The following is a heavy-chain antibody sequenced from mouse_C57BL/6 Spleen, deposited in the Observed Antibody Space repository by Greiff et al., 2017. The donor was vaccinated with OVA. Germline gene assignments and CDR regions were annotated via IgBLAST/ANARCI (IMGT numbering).Heavy chain of an antibody. V-gene: IGHV3-6*01. Sequence: EVKLVESEPGLVKPSPSLSLTCSVTGYSITSDNYWNWIRQLPGNKLECMDYLRYDGSNNYNPSLKNRISFTPDTSKNQVFLKLNSVTIEDTATYYCASLAWFAYWGQGTLVTVSA. CDR3: ASLAWFAY. J-gene: IGHJ3*01. CDR1: GYSITSDNY. CDR2: LRYDGSN.